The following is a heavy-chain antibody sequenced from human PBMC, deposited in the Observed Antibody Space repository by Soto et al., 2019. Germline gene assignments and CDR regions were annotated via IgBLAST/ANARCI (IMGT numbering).Heavy chain of an antibody. CDR1: GGSFSGYY. J-gene: IGHJ4*02. CDR2: INHSGST. V-gene: IGHV4-34*01. D-gene: IGHD5-18*01. Sequence: SETLSLTCAVYGGSFSGYYWSWIRQPPGKGLEWIGEINHSGSTNYNPSLKSRVTISVDTSKNQFSLKLSSVTAADTAVYYCARGPIRGYSYGRKTYFDYWAQGTLVTVSS. CDR3: ARGPIRGYSYGRKTYFDY.